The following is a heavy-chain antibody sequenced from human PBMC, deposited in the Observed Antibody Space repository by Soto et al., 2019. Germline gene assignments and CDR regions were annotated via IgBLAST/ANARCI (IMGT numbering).Heavy chain of an antibody. V-gene: IGHV4-59*08. CDR1: GGSISSYY. J-gene: IGHJ3*02. CDR3: ARRYGWASDI. Sequence: PSETLSLTCTVSGGSISSYYWSWIRQPPGKGLEWIGYIYYSGSTSYNPSLKSRVTISVDTSKNQFSLKLSSVTAADTAVYYCARRYGWASDILGQGTMVTV. D-gene: IGHD3-16*01. CDR2: IYYSGST.